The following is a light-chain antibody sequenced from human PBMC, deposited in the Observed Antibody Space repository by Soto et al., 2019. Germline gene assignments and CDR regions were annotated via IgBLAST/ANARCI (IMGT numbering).Light chain of an antibody. Sequence: DIHMTQSPSTLSASVRDRVTITCLASQTIDSWLAWYQQRPGKPPNLLIYKASTLASGVPSRFSGSGSGTEFTLTINSLQPDDFATYYCQQYHIYSGTVGQGTKVDIK. J-gene: IGKJ1*01. CDR1: QTIDSW. CDR3: QQYHIYSGT. CDR2: KAS. V-gene: IGKV1-5*03.